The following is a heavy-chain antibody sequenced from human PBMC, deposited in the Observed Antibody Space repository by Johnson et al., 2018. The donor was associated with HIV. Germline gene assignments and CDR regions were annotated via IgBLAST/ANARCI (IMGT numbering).Heavy chain of an antibody. CDR3: AREGTVSYGGAFDI. J-gene: IGHJ3*02. CDR1: GFTFKSYA. Sequence: QVQLVESGGGVVQPGRSLRLSCAASGFTFKSYAMHWVRRAPGKGLEWVAVISYDGSNKQYADSLKGRFTISRDNSKNTLSLQMNGLRAEDTAVDYCAREGTVSYGGAFDIWGQGTMVTVSS. D-gene: IGHD4-17*01. CDR2: ISYDGSNK. V-gene: IGHV3-30*04.